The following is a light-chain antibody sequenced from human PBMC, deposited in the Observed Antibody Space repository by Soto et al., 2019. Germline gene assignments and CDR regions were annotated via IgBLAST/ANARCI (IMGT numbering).Light chain of an antibody. J-gene: IGLJ3*02. CDR3: VLYLGNAVRV. V-gene: IGLV8-61*01. Sequence: QTVVTQEPSFSASPGRTVTLTCGLTSGSVSTSNYPSWYQQTPGQAPRTLIYSTNTRSSGVPARFSGSILGNKAALTITGAQADDESDYYCVLYLGNAVRVFGGGTKLTVL. CDR2: STN. CDR1: SGSVSTSNY.